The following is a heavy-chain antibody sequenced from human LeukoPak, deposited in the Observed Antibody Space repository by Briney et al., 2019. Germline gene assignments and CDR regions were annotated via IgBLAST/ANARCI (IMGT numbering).Heavy chain of an antibody. CDR2: IYYSGST. CDR3: ARDLGDGYNYGHFDY. D-gene: IGHD5-24*01. CDR1: GASISSGSNY. J-gene: IGHJ4*02. Sequence: PSETLSLTCSVSGASISSGSNYWGWIRQPPGKTLEWIGSIYYSGSTYYNPSLKSRVTISVDTSKNQSSLKLGSVTAADTAVYYCARDLGDGYNYGHFDYWGQGTLVTVSS. V-gene: IGHV4-39*07.